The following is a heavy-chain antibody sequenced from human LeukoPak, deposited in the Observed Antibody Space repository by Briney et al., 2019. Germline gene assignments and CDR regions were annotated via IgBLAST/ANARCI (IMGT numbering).Heavy chain of an antibody. J-gene: IGHJ4*02. CDR1: GGSFSGSN. V-gene: IGHV4-34*01. CDR3: VRAYDY. CDR2: IYNSGST. Sequence: SETLSLTCAVYGGSFSGSNWSWISQPPGKGLEWIGEIYNSGSTIYNPSLKSRVTISVDTSKNQFSLNLISVTAADTAAYYCVRAYDYWGQGTLVTVSS.